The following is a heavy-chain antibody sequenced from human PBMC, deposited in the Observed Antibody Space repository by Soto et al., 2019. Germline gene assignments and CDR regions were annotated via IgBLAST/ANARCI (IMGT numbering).Heavy chain of an antibody. V-gene: IGHV2-5*02. J-gene: IGHJ4*02. CDR1: GFSLSTSGVG. CDR3: ARLYYYDSSGLNFDY. CDR2: IYWDDDK. D-gene: IGHD3-22*01. Sequence: QITLKESGPTLVKPTQTLTLTCTFSGFSLSTSGVGVGWIRQPPGKALEWLALIYWDDDKRYSPSLKSRLTLTKDTSKNQVVLTMTNMDPVDTATYYCARLYYYDSSGLNFDYWGQGTLVTVSS.